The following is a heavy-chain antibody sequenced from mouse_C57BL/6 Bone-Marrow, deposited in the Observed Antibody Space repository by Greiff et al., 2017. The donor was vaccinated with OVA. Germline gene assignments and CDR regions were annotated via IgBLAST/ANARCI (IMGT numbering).Heavy chain of an antibody. CDR2: IYPRSGNT. CDR1: GYTFTSYG. J-gene: IGHJ2*01. Sequence: VQLQQSGAELARPGASVKLSCKASGYTFTSYGISWVKQRTGQGLEWIGEIYPRSGNTYYNEKFKGKATLTADKSSSTAYMELRSLTSEDSAVYFCAREGRDWDTYYFDYWGQGTTLTVSS. CDR3: AREGRDWDTYYFDY. D-gene: IGHD4-1*01. V-gene: IGHV1-81*01.